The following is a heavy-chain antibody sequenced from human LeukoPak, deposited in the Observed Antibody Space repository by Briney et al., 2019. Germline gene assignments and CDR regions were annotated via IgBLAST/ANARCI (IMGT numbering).Heavy chain of an antibody. CDR3: VRAPLYNWFDP. Sequence: GGSLRLSCAASGFNFRTFWMHWVRQVPGKGLMWVSRIKSDGSTTSYADSVRGRFTISRDNANNTLYLQMNSLRVEDTAVYYCVRAPLYNWFDPWGQGTLVTVSS. CDR1: GFNFRTFW. V-gene: IGHV3-74*01. J-gene: IGHJ5*02. CDR2: IKSDGSTT.